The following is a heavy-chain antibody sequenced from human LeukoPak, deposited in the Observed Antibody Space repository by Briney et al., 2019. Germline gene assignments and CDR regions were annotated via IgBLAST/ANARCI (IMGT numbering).Heavy chain of an antibody. Sequence: PGRSLRLSCAASGFTFSSYGMHWVRQAPGKGLEWVAVIWYDGSNKYYADSVKGRFTISRDNPKNTLYLQMNSLRAEDTAVYYCAREVTDGTSYYYAMDVWGQGTTVTVSS. CDR3: AREVTDGTSYYYAMDV. CDR1: GFTFSSYG. V-gene: IGHV3-33*01. D-gene: IGHD6-13*01. CDR2: IWYDGSNK. J-gene: IGHJ6*02.